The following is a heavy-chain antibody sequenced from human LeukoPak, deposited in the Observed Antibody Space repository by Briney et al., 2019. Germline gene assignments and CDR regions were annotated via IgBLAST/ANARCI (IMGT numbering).Heavy chain of an antibody. V-gene: IGHV3-30*18. D-gene: IGHD3-22*01. CDR2: ISYDGSNK. CDR1: GFTFGSYG. CDR3: AKGNSGYYTFFDY. J-gene: IGHJ4*02. Sequence: TGGSLRLSCAASGFTFGSYGMHWVRQAPGKGLDWVAVISYDGSNKYYADSVKGRFTISRDNSKNTLYLQMNSLRTEDTAVYYCAKGNSGYYTFFDYWGQGTLVTVSS.